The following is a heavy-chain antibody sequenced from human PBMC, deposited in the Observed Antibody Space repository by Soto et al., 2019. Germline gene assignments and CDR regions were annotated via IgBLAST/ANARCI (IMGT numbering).Heavy chain of an antibody. J-gene: IGHJ5*02. D-gene: IGHD2-15*01. CDR2: INPNSGGT. CDR3: ARERGYCSGGSCPNWFDP. CDR1: GYTFTGYY. Sequence: ASVKVSCKASGYTFTGYYMHWVRQAPGQGLEWMGWINPNSGGTNYAQKFQGWVTMTRDTSISTAYMELSRLRSDDTAVYYCARERGYCSGGSCPNWFDPWGQGTVVTVSS. V-gene: IGHV1-2*04.